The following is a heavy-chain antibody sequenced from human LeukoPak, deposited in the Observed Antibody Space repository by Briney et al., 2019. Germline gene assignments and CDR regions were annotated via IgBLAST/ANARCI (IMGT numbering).Heavy chain of an antibody. D-gene: IGHD6-19*01. CDR2: IYTSGST. Sequence: SQTLSLTCTVSGGSISSGDYYWSWIRQPAGKGLEWIGRIYTSGSTNYNPSLKSRVTISVDTSKNQFSLKLSSVTAADTAVYYCARGDHGSGWYRVGPWRPYYFDYWGQGTLVTVSS. CDR1: GGSISSGDYY. V-gene: IGHV4-61*02. J-gene: IGHJ4*02. CDR3: ARGDHGSGWYRVGPWRPYYFDY.